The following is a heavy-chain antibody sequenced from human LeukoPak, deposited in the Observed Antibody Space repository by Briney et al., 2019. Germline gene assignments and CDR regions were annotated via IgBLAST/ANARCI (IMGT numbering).Heavy chain of an antibody. D-gene: IGHD3-22*01. J-gene: IGHJ5*02. Sequence: GGSLRLSCAASGFSFSNYAMNWVRQAPGKGLEWVSVISGGGSSTNYADSVKGRFTISRENSKNTLYLQMNSLRAEDTAVYYCAHTDSYYFDSGMVSWGQGALVTVSS. CDR3: AHTDSYYFDSGMVS. V-gene: IGHV3-23*01. CDR1: GFSFSNYA. CDR2: ISGGGSST.